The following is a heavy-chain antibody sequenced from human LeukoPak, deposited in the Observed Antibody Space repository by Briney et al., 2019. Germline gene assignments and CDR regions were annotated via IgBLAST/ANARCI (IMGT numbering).Heavy chain of an antibody. CDR1: GGSFSGYY. J-gene: IGHJ3*02. Sequence: SETLSLTCAVYGGSFSGYYWSWIRQPPGKGLEWTGEINHSGSTNYNPSLKSRATISVDTSKNQFSLKLSSVTAADTAVYYCASFAYYGSGPDAFDIWGQGTMVTVSS. V-gene: IGHV4-34*01. CDR2: INHSGST. CDR3: ASFAYYGSGPDAFDI. D-gene: IGHD3-10*01.